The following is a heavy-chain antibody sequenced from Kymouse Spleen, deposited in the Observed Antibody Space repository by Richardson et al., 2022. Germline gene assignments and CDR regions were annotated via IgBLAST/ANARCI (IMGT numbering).Heavy chain of an antibody. CDR1: GGSISSSNW. J-gene: IGHJ5*02. Sequence: QVQLQESGPGLVKPSGTLSLTCAVSGGSISSSNWWSWVRQPPGKGLEWIGEIYHSGSTNYNPSLKSRVTISVDKSKNQFSLKLSSVTAADTAVYYCARVVLLWFGESLLLHGWFDPWGQGTLVTVSS. CDR3: ARVVLLWFGESLLLHGWFDP. V-gene: IGHV4-4*02. CDR2: IYHSGST. D-gene: IGHD3-10*01.